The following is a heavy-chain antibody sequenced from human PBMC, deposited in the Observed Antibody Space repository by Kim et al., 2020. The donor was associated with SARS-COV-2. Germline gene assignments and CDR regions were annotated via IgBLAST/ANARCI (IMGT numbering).Heavy chain of an antibody. V-gene: IGHV3-30*18. J-gene: IGHJ6*02. CDR2: ISYDGSNK. D-gene: IGHD3-10*01. CDR3: AKEWDSGSYYAWAYYYYGMDV. Sequence: GGSLRLSCAASGFTFSSYGMHWVRQAPGQGLEWVAVISYDGSNKYYADSVQGRFTISRDNAKNTLYLQMNSLRAEDTAVYYCAKEWDSGSYYAWAYYYYGMDVWGQGTTVTVSS. CDR1: GFTFSSYG.